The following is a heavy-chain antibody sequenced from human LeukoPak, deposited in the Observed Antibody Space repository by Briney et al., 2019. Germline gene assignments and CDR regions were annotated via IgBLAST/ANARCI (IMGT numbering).Heavy chain of an antibody. Sequence: GGSLRLSCAASGFTFSSYGMHWVRQAPGKGLEWVAFIRYDGSNKYYADSVKGRFTISRDNSKNTLYLQMNSLRAEDTAVYYCARHSLTQWLGPSFDYWGQGTLVTVSS. D-gene: IGHD6-19*01. CDR2: IRYDGSNK. V-gene: IGHV3-30*02. J-gene: IGHJ4*02. CDR3: ARHSLTQWLGPSFDY. CDR1: GFTFSSYG.